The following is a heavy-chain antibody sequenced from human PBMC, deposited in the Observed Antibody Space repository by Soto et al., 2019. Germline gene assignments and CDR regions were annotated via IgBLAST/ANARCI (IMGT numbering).Heavy chain of an antibody. J-gene: IGHJ4*02. CDR2: ISGSGDIT. CDR3: AQVPQWVLRYHDCFFDY. V-gene: IGHV3-23*01. D-gene: IGHD3-9*01. CDR1: GFSFSNSA. Sequence: EVHLLESGGGLVQPGGSLRLSCAVSGFSFSNSAMTWVRQAPGKGLEWVSGISGSGDITYNTDSVKGRFAISRDTSKNVVYLQMRSLRAEVTAVYYCAQVPQWVLRYHDCFFDYWGQGTLVTVSS.